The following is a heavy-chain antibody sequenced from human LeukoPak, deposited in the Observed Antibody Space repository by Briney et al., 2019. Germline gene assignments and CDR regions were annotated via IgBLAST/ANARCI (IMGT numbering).Heavy chain of an antibody. Sequence: SETLSLTCTVAGGSISSSINYWAWIRQPPGKGLEWIGSIYYSGSTYYKPSLKSRFTISVHTSKTQFSLKLSSVTAADTAVYYCARRLLHYYYMDVWGKGTTVTVS. CDR1: GGSISSSINY. J-gene: IGHJ6*03. D-gene: IGHD2-21*01. V-gene: IGHV4-39*01. CDR2: IYYSGST. CDR3: ARRLLHYYYMDV.